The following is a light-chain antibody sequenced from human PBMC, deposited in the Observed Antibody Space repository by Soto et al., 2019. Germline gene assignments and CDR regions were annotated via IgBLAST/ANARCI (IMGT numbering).Light chain of an antibody. J-gene: IGLJ2*01. Sequence: QLVLTQSPSASASLGASVKLTCTLSSGHSSYAIAWHQQQPEKGPRYLMKLNSDGSHSKGDGIPDRFSGSSSGAERYLTISSLQSEDEADYYCQTWGSGTVVFGGGTKATVL. CDR3: QTWGSGTVV. CDR1: SGHSSYA. V-gene: IGLV4-69*01. CDR2: LNSDGSH.